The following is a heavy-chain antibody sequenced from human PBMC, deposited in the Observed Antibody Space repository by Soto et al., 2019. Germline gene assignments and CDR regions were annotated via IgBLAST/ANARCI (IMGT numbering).Heavy chain of an antibody. CDR3: AKGKGVGATPDGANC. J-gene: IGHJ4*02. Sequence: EVQVLESGGGLVQPGGSLRLSCAASGFTFTGYGMNWVHQAPGKGLEWVSGVRSDGDTTYNAESVKGRFTVSRDTSKNAVYLQMNSLRVEDTAVYYCAKGKGVGATPDGANCWGQGTLVTVSP. V-gene: IGHV3-23*01. CDR2: VRSDGDTT. CDR1: GFTFTGYG. D-gene: IGHD1-26*01.